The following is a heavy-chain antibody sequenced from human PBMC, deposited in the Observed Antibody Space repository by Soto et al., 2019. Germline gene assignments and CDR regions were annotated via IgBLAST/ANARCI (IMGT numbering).Heavy chain of an antibody. D-gene: IGHD1-26*01. V-gene: IGHV1-18*01. CDR2: ISAHNGNT. J-gene: IGHJ4*02. CDR1: GYIFTTYG. Sequence: QVHLVQSGAEVKKPGASVKVSCKGSGYIFTTYGITWVRQAPGQGLEWMGWISAHNGNTNYAQKLQGRVTVTRDTSTSTAYMELRNLTSDDTAVYYCASGRYGAYWGQGALVTVTS. CDR3: ASGRYGAY.